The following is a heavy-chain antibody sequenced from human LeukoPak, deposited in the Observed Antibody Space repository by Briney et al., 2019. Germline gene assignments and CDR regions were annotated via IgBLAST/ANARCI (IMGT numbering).Heavy chain of an antibody. D-gene: IGHD6-6*01. J-gene: IGHJ4*02. CDR3: ARHRAYSSSSPFDY. Sequence: PSETLSLTCKVSGGSIRSNYWSWIRQPPGKGLEWIGYIYYTGSTNYNPSLKSRVTMFVDMSKNQFSLRLSSVTAADTAVYYCARHRAYSSSSPFDYWGQGTLVTVSS. CDR1: GGSIRSNY. V-gene: IGHV4-59*08. CDR2: IYYTGST.